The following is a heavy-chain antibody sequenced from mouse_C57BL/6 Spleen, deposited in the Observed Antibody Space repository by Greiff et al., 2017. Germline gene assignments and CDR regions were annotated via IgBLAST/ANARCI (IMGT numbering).Heavy chain of an antibody. CDR3: ARGDTTVVAPMDY. D-gene: IGHD1-1*01. CDR1: GFSLTSYA. J-gene: IGHJ4*01. Sequence: VKLTESGPGLVAPSQSLSITCTVSGFSLTSYAISWVRQPPGKGLEWLGVIWTGGGTNYNSALKSRLSISKDNSKSQVFLKMNSRQTDDTARYYCARGDTTVVAPMDYWGQGTSVTVSS. V-gene: IGHV2-9-1*01. CDR2: IWTGGGT.